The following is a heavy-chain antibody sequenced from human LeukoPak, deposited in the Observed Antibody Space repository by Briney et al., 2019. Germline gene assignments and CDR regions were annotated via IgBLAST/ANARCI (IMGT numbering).Heavy chain of an antibody. CDR1: GGSISTYY. V-gene: IGHV4-59*01. CDR2: IYYSGST. J-gene: IGHJ4*02. D-gene: IGHD1-26*01. CDR3: ARGQRSYFRAVDQ. Sequence: SETLSLTCTVSGGSISTYYWSWIRQPPGKGLEWIGYIYYSGSTNYNPSLKSRVTILVDTSKNQFSLKLASVAAADTAVYYCARGQRSYFRAVDQWGQGTLVTVPS.